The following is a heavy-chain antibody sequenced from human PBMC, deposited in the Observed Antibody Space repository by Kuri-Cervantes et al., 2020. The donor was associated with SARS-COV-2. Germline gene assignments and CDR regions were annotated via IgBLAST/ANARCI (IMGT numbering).Heavy chain of an antibody. CDR1: GFTFSSYG. CDR2: ISYDGSNK. J-gene: IGHJ6*02. V-gene: IGHV3-30*03. D-gene: IGHD4-23*01. Sequence: GESLKISCAASGFTFSSYGMHWVRQAPGKGLEWVAVISYDGSNKYYADSVKGRFTISRDNSKNTLYLQMNSLRAEDTAVYYCARDPPHGTDYGGSMDVWGQGTTVTVSS. CDR3: ARDPPHGTDYGGSMDV.